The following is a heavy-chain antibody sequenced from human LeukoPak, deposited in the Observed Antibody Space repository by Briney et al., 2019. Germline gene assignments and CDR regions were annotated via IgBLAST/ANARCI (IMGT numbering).Heavy chain of an antibody. CDR1: GFTVSSNY. CDR3: ARDPTEYYDILTGYWS. Sequence: PGGSLRLSCAASGFTVSSNYMSWVRQAPGKGLEWVSVIYSGGSTYYADSVKGKFIISRDNSKNTLYLQMNSLRVEDTAVYYCARDPTEYYDILTGYWSWGQGTLVTVSS. V-gene: IGHV3-66*01. D-gene: IGHD3-9*01. CDR2: IYSGGST. J-gene: IGHJ4*02.